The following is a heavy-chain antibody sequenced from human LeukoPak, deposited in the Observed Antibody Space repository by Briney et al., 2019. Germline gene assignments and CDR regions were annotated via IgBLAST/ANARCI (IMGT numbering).Heavy chain of an antibody. J-gene: IGHJ4*02. CDR3: ARDGGWYRDY. Sequence: GGSLRLSCAASEFTFSSYWMSWVRQAPGKGLEWVANIKQDGSERNYVDSVKGRFTISRDNAKNSLYLQMNSLRAEDAAVYYCARDGGWYRDYWGQGTLVTVSS. V-gene: IGHV3-7*01. D-gene: IGHD6-19*01. CDR1: EFTFSSYW. CDR2: IKQDGSER.